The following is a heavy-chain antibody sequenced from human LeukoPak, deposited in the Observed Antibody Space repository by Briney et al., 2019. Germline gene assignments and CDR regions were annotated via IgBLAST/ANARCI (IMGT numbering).Heavy chain of an antibody. CDR2: ISSSSSYI. Sequence: PGGSLRLSCAASGFTFSSYSMNWVRQAPGKGLEWVSSISSSSSYIYYADSVKGRFTISRDNAKNSLYLQMNSPRAEDTAVYYCARDRVVRDLYDYWGQGTLVTVSS. V-gene: IGHV3-21*01. CDR3: ARDRVVRDLYDY. J-gene: IGHJ4*02. CDR1: GFTFSSYS. D-gene: IGHD3-10*01.